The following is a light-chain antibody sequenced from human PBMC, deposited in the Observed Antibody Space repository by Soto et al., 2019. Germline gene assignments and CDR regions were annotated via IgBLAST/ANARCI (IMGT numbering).Light chain of an antibody. CDR2: WAS. J-gene: IGKJ4*01. CDR3: QQYYNTPPT. Sequence: EIVMTNSSYPLVAVXRALXDSIXXXXKXXLVYISKNKNYLAWYQQKSGQPTKLIFYWASTRESGVPDRFSGSGSGTDFTLTISSLQAEDVAVYYCQQYYNTPPTFGGVTTMDIK. CDR1: XXLVYISKNKNY. V-gene: IGKV4-1*01.